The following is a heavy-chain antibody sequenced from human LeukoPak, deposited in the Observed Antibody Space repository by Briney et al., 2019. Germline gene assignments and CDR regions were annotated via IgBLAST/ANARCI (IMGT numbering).Heavy chain of an antibody. CDR1: GFTFSDYA. CDR2: IRNKAYGGTA. V-gene: IGHV3-49*03. Sequence: GGSLRLSWTASGFTFSDYAMSWFRQAPGKGLEWVGFIRNKAYGGTAEYAASVKGRFTISRDDSKTIAYLQMNSLKTEDTAVYYCTREKRYFDWFQADYWGQGTLVTVSS. J-gene: IGHJ4*02. CDR3: TREKRYFDWFQADY. D-gene: IGHD3-9*01.